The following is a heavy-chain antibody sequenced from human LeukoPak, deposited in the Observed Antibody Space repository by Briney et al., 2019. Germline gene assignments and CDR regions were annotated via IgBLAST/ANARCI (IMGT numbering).Heavy chain of an antibody. CDR1: GGSISSYY. Sequence: PSETLSLTCTVSGGSISSYYWSWIRQPPGKGLEWIGYIYYSGSTNYNPSLKSRVTISVDTSKNQFSLKLSSVTAADTAVYYCARDSPGSSGYPPYYFDYWGQGTLVTVSS. J-gene: IGHJ4*02. V-gene: IGHV4-59*01. D-gene: IGHD3-22*01. CDR2: IYYSGST. CDR3: ARDSPGSSGYPPYYFDY.